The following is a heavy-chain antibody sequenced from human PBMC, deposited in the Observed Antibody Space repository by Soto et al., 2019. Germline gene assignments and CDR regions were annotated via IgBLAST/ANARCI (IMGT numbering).Heavy chain of an antibody. J-gene: IGHJ5*02. CDR1: GGTFSSYT. CDR3: ARDRPIVVVPAASNWFDP. CDR2: IIPILGIA. Sequence: QVQLVQSGAEVKKPGSSVKVSCKASGGTFSSYTISWVRQAPGQGLEWMGRIIPILGIANYAQKFQGRVTSTADKSTSTAYMELSSLRSEDTAVYYCARDRPIVVVPAASNWFDPWGQGTLVTVSS. D-gene: IGHD2-2*01. V-gene: IGHV1-69*08.